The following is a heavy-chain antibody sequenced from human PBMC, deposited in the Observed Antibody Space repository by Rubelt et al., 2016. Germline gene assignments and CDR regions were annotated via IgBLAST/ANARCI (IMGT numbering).Heavy chain of an antibody. V-gene: IGHV4-31*03. D-gene: IGHD3-10*01. CDR1: GGSISSGGYY. CDR3: ASQTSSYYYGSGYYYMDV. J-gene: IGHJ6*03. CDR2: IYYSGST. Sequence: QVQLQESGPGLVKPSQTLSLTCTVTGGSISSGGYYWSWIRQHPGKGLEWIGYIYYSGSTYYNPSLKSRVTISVDTSQNQCALKLSAVTASDTAVYYCASQTSSYYYGSGYYYMDVWGKGTTVTVSS.